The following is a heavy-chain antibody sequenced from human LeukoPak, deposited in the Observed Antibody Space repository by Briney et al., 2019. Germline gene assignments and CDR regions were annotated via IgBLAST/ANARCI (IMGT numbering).Heavy chain of an antibody. CDR2: ISPSGNHI. CDR1: GVTFSSYS. V-gene: IGHV3-21*04. CDR3: ARDLRGSISMIVVVTGGFEM. J-gene: IGHJ3*02. D-gene: IGHD3-22*01. Sequence: EGSLRLSCAASGVTFSSYSMNWVRQAPGKGLDWVSCISPSGNHIYYADSVKGRFTISRDKAKNSLYLQMNSLRVEDTAVYYCARDLRGSISMIVVVTGGFEMWGQGTLVTVSS.